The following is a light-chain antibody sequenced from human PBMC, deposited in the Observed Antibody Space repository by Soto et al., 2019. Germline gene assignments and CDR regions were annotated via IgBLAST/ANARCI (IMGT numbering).Light chain of an antibody. CDR1: QNIFSY. CDR3: QQRSNWPT. CDR2: AAS. J-gene: IGKJ2*01. Sequence: DIQMTQSPSSLSASVGDRVTITCRASQNIFSYLSWYQHKPGKAPKLLIYAASSLQSGVPSRFSGSGSGTDFALTISSLEPEDFAVYYCQQRSNWPTFGQGTKLEIK. V-gene: IGKV1-39*01.